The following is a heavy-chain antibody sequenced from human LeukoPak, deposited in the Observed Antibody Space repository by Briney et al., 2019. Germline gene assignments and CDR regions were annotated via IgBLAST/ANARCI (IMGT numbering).Heavy chain of an antibody. CDR2: IDPSDSYT. CDR3: ARHSRITGMNDY. J-gene: IGHJ4*02. Sequence: LGESLKISCKGSEYSFTSYWISWVRQMPGKGLEWMGRIDPSDSYTNYSPSFQGHVTISADKSISTAYLQWSSLKASDTAMYYCARHSRITGMNDYWGQGTLVTVSS. CDR1: EYSFTSYW. V-gene: IGHV5-10-1*01. D-gene: IGHD1-20*01.